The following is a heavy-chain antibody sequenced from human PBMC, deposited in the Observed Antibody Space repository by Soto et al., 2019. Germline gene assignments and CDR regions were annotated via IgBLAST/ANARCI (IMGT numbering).Heavy chain of an antibody. CDR2: ISESGRT. D-gene: IGHD6-13*01. Sequence: EVHLLESGGGLVQPGGSLRLSCAGSGFTFNTYAMTWVRQAPGKGLEWVSMISESGRTYYSGSVRGRFTISRDNSKSTLYLQMKSLRADDTAIYYCAKHWGTPAPDDYWGQGTLVTVSS. V-gene: IGHV3-23*01. CDR1: GFTFNTYA. J-gene: IGHJ4*02. CDR3: AKHWGTPAPDDY.